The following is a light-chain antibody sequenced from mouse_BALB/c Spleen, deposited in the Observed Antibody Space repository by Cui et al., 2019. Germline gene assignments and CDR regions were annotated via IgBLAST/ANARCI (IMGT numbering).Light chain of an antibody. CDR1: SSVSY. J-gene: IGKJ5*01. CDR2: LTS. V-gene: IGKV4-68*01. Sequence: QLVLTQSPALMSASPGEKVTMTCSASSSVSYMYWYQQKPRSSPKPWIYLTSNLASGVPARFSGSGSGTSYSPTISSMEAEDAATYYCQQWSSNPLTFGAGTKLELK. CDR3: QQWSSNPLT.